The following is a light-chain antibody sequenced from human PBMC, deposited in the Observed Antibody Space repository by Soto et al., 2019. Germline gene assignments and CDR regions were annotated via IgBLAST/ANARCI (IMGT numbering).Light chain of an antibody. CDR2: GAS. CDR1: QSVSSY. Sequence: IVLTQSPATLSLSPGERASLSCRASQSVSSYLAWYQQKPGQAPRLLIYGASTRATDMPGTFSGRGSGTEFTLTISSLQSEDFAVYYCQQYNNWPRTFGQGTKVDIK. CDR3: QQYNNWPRT. V-gene: IGKV3-15*01. J-gene: IGKJ1*01.